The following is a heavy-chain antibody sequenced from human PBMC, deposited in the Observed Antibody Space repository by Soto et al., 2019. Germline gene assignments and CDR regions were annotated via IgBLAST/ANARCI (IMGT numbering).Heavy chain of an antibody. J-gene: IGHJ6*02. V-gene: IGHV5-10-1*01. CDR3: ARMSIQLWEDNYYYYGMDV. CDR1: GYSFTSYW. Sequence: PGESLKISCKGSGYSFTSYWISWVRQMPGKGLEWMGRIDPSDSYTNYSPSFQGHVTISADKSISTAYLQWSSLKASDTAMYYCARMSIQLWEDNYYYYGMDVWGQGTKVTVSS. D-gene: IGHD5-18*01. CDR2: IDPSDSYT.